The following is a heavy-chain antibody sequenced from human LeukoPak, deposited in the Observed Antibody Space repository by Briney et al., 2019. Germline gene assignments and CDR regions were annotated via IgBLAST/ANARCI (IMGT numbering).Heavy chain of an antibody. D-gene: IGHD3-3*01. CDR2: IWYDGSNK. CDR3: ARDNYDFWSGYPPDYYYGMDV. Sequence: GGSLRLSCAASGFTFSSYGMHWVRQAPGKGLEWVAVIWYDGSNKYYADSVKGRFTISRDNSKNTLYLQMNSLRAEGTAVYYCARDNYDFWSGYPPDYYYGMDVWGQGTTVTVSS. J-gene: IGHJ6*02. V-gene: IGHV3-33*01. CDR1: GFTFSSYG.